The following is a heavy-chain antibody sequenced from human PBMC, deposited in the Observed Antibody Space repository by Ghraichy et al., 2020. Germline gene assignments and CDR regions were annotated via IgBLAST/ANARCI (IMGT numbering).Heavy chain of an antibody. CDR1: GFTFSSYS. J-gene: IGHJ4*02. D-gene: IGHD6-13*01. CDR2: MSYDGSDT. Sequence: LSLTCAASGFTFSSYSMHWVRQAPGKGLEWVALMSYDGSDTHYADSVKGRFNISRDNSKNTLYLQMDSLSVDDTAVYFCARGPGSGSWAIDYWGRGTLLPVSS. V-gene: IGHV3-30-3*01. CDR3: ARGPGSGSWAIDY.